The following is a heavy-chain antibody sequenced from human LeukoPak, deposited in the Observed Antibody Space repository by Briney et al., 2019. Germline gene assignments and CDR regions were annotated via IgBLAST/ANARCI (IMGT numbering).Heavy chain of an antibody. Sequence: PSETLSLTCTVSGGSISSYYWSWNRQPPGKGLEWIGYIYTSGSTNYNPSLKSRVTISVDTSKNQFSLKLSSVTAADTAVYYCARHGLFGVVSPNWFDPWGQGTLVTVSS. CDR3: ARHGLFGVVSPNWFDP. CDR1: GGSISSYY. CDR2: IYTSGST. V-gene: IGHV4-4*09. D-gene: IGHD3-3*01. J-gene: IGHJ5*02.